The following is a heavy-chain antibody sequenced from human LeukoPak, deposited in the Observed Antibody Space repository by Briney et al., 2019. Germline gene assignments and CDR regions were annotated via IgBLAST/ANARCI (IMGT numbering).Heavy chain of an antibody. CDR1: GFTFSSYA. J-gene: IGHJ4*02. V-gene: IGHV3-23*01. CDR2: ITGSGASK. Sequence: PGGSLRLSCAASGFTFSSYAMSWVRQAPGKGLEWVSAITGSGASKYYADSVKGRFTISRDSSKNTLYLQMNSLRAEDTAVYYCAKGGSSWYYFDYWGQGTLVTASS. D-gene: IGHD6-13*01. CDR3: AKGGSSWYYFDY.